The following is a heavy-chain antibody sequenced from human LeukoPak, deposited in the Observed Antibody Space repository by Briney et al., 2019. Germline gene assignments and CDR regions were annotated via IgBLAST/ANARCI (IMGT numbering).Heavy chain of an antibody. CDR2: IYYSGST. CDR1: GGSISSSSYY. V-gene: IGHV4-39*07. CDR3: ARDTYYDILTGYLTHYFDY. Sequence: PSETLSLTCTVSGGSISSSSYYWGWIRQPPGKGLEWIGSIYYSGSTYYNPSLQSRVTISVDTSKNQFSLKLSSVTAADTAVYYCARDTYYDILTGYLTHYFDYWGQGTLVTVSS. D-gene: IGHD3-9*01. J-gene: IGHJ4*02.